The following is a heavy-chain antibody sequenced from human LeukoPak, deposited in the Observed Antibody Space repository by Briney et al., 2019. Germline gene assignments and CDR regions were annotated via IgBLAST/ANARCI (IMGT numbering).Heavy chain of an antibody. V-gene: IGHV1-2*02. Sequence: ASVKVSCKASGYTFTGYYMHWVRQAPGQGLEWMGWINPNSGGTNYAQKFQGRVTMTRDTSISTAYMELSRLRSDDTAVYYCARSRRSGSYPGYFDYWGQGTLSPSPQ. CDR3: ARSRRSGSYPGYFDY. D-gene: IGHD1-26*01. J-gene: IGHJ4*02. CDR2: INPNSGGT. CDR1: GYTFTGYY.